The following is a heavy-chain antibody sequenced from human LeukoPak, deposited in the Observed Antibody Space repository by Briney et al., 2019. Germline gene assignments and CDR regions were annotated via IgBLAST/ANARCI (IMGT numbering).Heavy chain of an antibody. J-gene: IGHJ3*02. V-gene: IGHV1-2*02. Sequence: GASVKVSCKASGYTFTGYYMHWVRQAPGQGLEWMGWINPNSGGTNYAQKFQGRVTMTRDTSISTAYMELSRLRPEDTAVYYCARDYELAAADAFDIWGQGTMVTVSS. D-gene: IGHD6-13*01. CDR1: GYTFTGYY. CDR2: INPNSGGT. CDR3: ARDYELAAADAFDI.